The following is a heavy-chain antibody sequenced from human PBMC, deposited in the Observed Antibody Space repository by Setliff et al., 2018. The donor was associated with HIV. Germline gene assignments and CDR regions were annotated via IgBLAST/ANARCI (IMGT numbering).Heavy chain of an antibody. CDR3: ARGSGSYWGY. CDR1: GYAFTGYY. Sequence: ASVKVSCKASGYAFTGYYLHWVRQAPGQGLEWMGIINPSGVSTTYAQKFQGRVTMTRDTSTSTVYMELSSLRSEDTAVYYCARGSGSYWGYWGQGTLVTVSS. J-gene: IGHJ4*02. D-gene: IGHD1-26*01. CDR2: INPSGVST. V-gene: IGHV1-46*01.